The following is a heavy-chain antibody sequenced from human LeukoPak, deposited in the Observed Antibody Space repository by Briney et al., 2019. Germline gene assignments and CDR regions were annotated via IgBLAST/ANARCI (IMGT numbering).Heavy chain of an antibody. J-gene: IGHJ4*02. CDR3: ARETSSGWYDENDY. D-gene: IGHD6-19*01. Sequence: SETLSLTCAVYGGSFSGYYWSWIRQPPGKGLEWIGEINHSESTNYNPSPKSRVTISVDTSKNQFSLKLSSVTAADTAVYYCARETSSGWYDENDYWGQGTLVTVSS. V-gene: IGHV4-34*01. CDR1: GGSFSGYY. CDR2: INHSEST.